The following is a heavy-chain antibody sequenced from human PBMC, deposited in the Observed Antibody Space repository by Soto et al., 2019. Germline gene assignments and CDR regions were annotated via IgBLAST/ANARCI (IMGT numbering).Heavy chain of an antibody. D-gene: IGHD1-26*01. Sequence: QVQLVQSGAEVKKPGASVKVSCKASGYTFTSYGISWVRQAPGQGLEWMGWISAYNGNTNYAQKLQGRVTMTTDTSTSTAHMELRSLRPDEPAVYYCARARGSYARDYWGQGTLVTVSS. J-gene: IGHJ4*02. CDR2: ISAYNGNT. V-gene: IGHV1-18*01. CDR1: GYTFTSYG. CDR3: ARARGSYARDY.